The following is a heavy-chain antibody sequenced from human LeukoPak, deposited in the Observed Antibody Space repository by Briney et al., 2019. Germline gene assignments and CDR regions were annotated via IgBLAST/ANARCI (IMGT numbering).Heavy chain of an antibody. J-gene: IGHJ4*02. V-gene: IGHV3-7*01. D-gene: IGHD2-2*01. CDR2: IKQDGSEK. Sequence: GGSLRLSCAASGFTFSSYWMSWVRQAPGKGLEWVANIKQDGSEKYYVDSVEGRFTISRDNAKNSLYLQMNSLRAEDTAVYYCARQNYCSSTSCYAFDYWGQGTLVTVSS. CDR3: ARQNYCSSTSCYAFDY. CDR1: GFTFSSYW.